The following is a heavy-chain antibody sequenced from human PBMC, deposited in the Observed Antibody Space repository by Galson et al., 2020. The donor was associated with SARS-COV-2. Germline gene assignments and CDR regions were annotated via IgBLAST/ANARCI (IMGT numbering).Heavy chain of an antibody. V-gene: IGHV4-61*01. CDR3: ARVRVPIVPTSGIYYRYHGMDV. J-gene: IGHJ6*02. CDR1: ACSVRSDTFY. Sequence: SETLFLTCTVSACSVRSDTFYWRWVRQAPGRGLEWIGYMFHTGVTSHSPSLKGRVTISVDTSKNQFSLRLSSVTAADTAVYYCARVRVPIVPTSGIYYRYHGMDVWGQVTTVTVSS. CDR2: MFHTGVT. D-gene: IGHD2-21*01.